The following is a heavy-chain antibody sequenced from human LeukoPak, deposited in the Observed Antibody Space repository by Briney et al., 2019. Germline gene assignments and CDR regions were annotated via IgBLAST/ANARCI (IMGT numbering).Heavy chain of an antibody. CDR2: ISYSGGST. Sequence: GGSLRLSCAASGFTFSSYAMSWVRQAPGKGLEWVSTISYSGGSTNYADSWKGRLTISRDNSKNTLYLQMNRLRAEDTAVYYCAKGRGTPYYFDYWGQGTLVTVSS. CDR3: AKGRGTPYYFDY. J-gene: IGHJ4*02. CDR1: GFTFSSYA. D-gene: IGHD1-1*01. V-gene: IGHV3-23*01.